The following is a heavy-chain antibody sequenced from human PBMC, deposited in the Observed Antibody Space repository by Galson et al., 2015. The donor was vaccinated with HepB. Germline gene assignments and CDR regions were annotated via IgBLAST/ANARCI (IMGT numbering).Heavy chain of an antibody. CDR1: GFTFSSYG. J-gene: IGHJ4*02. D-gene: IGHD1-14*01. CDR3: ATPRTRGY. V-gene: IGHV3-30*03. Sequence: SLRLSCAASGFTFSSYGMHWVRQAPGKGLEWVAVISYDGSNKYYADSVKGRFTISRDNSKNTLYLQMNSLRAEDTAVYYCATPRTRGYWGQGTLVTVSS. CDR2: ISYDGSNK.